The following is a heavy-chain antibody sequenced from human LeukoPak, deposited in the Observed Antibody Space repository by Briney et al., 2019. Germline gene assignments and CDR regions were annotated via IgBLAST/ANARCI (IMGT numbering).Heavy chain of an antibody. CDR3: ARQASTTHYYYYYYMDV. CDR2: IIPIFGTA. Sequence: ASVKVSCKASGGTFSSYAISWVRQAPGQGLEWMGGIIPIFGTANYAQKFQGRVTITADESTSTAYMELSRLRSDDTAVYYCARQASTTHYYYYYYMDVWGKGTTVTVSS. J-gene: IGHJ6*03. CDR1: GGTFSSYA. D-gene: IGHD5/OR15-5a*01. V-gene: IGHV1-69*13.